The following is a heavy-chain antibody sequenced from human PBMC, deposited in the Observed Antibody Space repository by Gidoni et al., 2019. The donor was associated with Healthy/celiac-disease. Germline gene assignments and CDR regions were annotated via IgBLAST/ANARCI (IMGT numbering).Heavy chain of an antibody. V-gene: IGHV1-69*06. CDR1: GGTFSSYA. CDR2: IIPIFGTA. D-gene: IGHD5-12*01. CDR3: ARGGRDGYIGNWYFDL. J-gene: IGHJ2*01. Sequence: QVQLVQSGAEVQKPGSSVKVSCKASGGTFSSYAISWVRQAPGQGLEWMGGIIPIFGTANYAQKFQCRVTITADKSTSTAYMELSSLRSEDTAVYYCARGGRDGYIGNWYFDLWGRGTLVTVSS.